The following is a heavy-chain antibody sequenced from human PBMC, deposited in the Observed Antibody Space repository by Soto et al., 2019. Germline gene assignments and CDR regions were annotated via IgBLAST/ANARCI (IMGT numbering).Heavy chain of an antibody. CDR2: VHGGGST. V-gene: IGHV3-53*01. CDR1: GFTVSNNH. CDR3: AGRLTTAASLDY. D-gene: IGHD3-16*01. Sequence: VQLVESGGGLIQPGGSLRLSCAASGFTVSNNHMTWVRQAAGKGLELVSFVHGGGSTSYADSVKGRFTISRDNSKNTLYLQMDSLRAKDTAIYYCAGRLTTAASLDYWGRGTLVTVSS. J-gene: IGHJ4*02.